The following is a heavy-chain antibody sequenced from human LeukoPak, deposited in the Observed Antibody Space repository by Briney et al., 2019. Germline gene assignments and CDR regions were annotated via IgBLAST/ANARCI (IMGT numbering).Heavy chain of an antibody. CDR2: IIPIFGTA. V-gene: IGHV1-69*13. Sequence: SVKVSCKASGGTFSSYAISWVRQAPGQGLEWMGGIIPIFGTANYAQKFQGRVTITADESTSTAYMELSSLRSEDTAVYYCARDRCSSTSCSLHDAFDIWGQGTMVTVSS. D-gene: IGHD2-2*01. CDR1: GGTFSSYA. CDR3: ARDRCSSTSCSLHDAFDI. J-gene: IGHJ3*02.